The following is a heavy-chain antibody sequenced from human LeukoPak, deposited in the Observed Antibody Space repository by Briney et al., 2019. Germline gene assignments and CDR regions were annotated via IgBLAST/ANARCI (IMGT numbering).Heavy chain of an antibody. D-gene: IGHD3-3*01. V-gene: IGHV4-38-2*01. Sequence: SETLSLTCPVSDYSITNGRYWGWIRQAPGKGREVIGNFFYSVTTYYKPSLKSRVTISVDTTKNEFSLKLTAVTAADTAIYYCVRFDFWRGFNYGGQESRVTVPS. J-gene: IGHJ4*02. CDR1: DYSITNGRY. CDR2: FFYSVTT. CDR3: VRFDFWRGFNY.